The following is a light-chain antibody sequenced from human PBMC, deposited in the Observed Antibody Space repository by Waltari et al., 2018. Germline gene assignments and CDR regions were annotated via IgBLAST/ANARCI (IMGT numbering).Light chain of an antibody. J-gene: IGLJ1*01. V-gene: IGLV2-14*01. Sequence: QSALTQPASVSGSPGQSITISCTGTSSDVGGYNYVSWYQQHPGKAPKLMIYEVSNRPAGVSNRFSGSKSGNTASRTISGLQAEDEADYYCSSYTGSSTRYVFGTGTKVTVL. CDR3: SSYTGSSTRYV. CDR1: SSDVGGYNY. CDR2: EVS.